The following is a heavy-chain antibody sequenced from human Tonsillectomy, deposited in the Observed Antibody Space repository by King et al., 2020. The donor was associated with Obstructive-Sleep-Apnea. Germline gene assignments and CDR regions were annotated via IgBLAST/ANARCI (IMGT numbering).Heavy chain of an antibody. CDR3: AKDRTSGWYGLVDY. V-gene: IGHV3-21*01. Sequence: QLVQSGGGLVKPGGSLRLSCAASGFSFNTYSMSWVRQAPSKGLEWVSSISKSSTYIFYGDSVKGRFTTSRDNAKNSLYLQMNSLRAEDTAVYYCAKDRTSGWYGLVDYWGQGTLVTVSS. D-gene: IGHD6-19*01. J-gene: IGHJ4*02. CDR1: GFSFNTYS. CDR2: ISKSSTYI.